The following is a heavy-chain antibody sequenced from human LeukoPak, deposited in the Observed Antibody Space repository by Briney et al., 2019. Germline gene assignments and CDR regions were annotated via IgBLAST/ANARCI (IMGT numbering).Heavy chain of an antibody. CDR1: GFTFSSYA. CDR2: ISGSGGST. Sequence: PGRSLRLSCAASGFTFSSYAMSWVRQAPGKGLEWVSAISGSGGSTYYADSVKGRFTISRDNSKNTLYLQMNSLRAEDAALYYCARYQLLCGSDSWFDPWGQGTLVTVSS. V-gene: IGHV3-23*01. J-gene: IGHJ5*02. CDR3: ARYQLLCGSDSWFDP. D-gene: IGHD2-2*01.